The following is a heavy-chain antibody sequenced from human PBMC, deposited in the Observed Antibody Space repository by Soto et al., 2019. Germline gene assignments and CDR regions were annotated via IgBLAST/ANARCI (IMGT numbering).Heavy chain of an antibody. CDR1: GFTFSSYA. J-gene: IGHJ4*02. Sequence: QVQLVESGGGVVQPGRSLRLSCAASGFTFSSYAMHWVRQAPGKGLEWVAVISYDGSNKYYADSVKGRFTISRDNSKNTLYLQMNSLRAEDTAVYYCASSTDILTDFDYWGQGTLVTVSS. D-gene: IGHD3-9*01. CDR2: ISYDGSNK. V-gene: IGHV3-30-3*01. CDR3: ASSTDILTDFDY.